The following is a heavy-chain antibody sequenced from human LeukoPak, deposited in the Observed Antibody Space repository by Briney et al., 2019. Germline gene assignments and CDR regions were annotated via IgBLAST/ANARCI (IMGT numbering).Heavy chain of an antibody. CDR1: GYTFTGYY. V-gene: IGHV1-2*02. Sequence: ASVKVSCKASGYTFTGYYMHWVRQAPGQGLEWMGWINPNSGGTNYAQKFQGRVTMTRDTSISTAYMELSRLRSDDTAVYYCARGGSVVPAARWYYYYGMDVWGQGTTVTVSS. CDR3: ARGGSVVPAARWYYYYGMDV. D-gene: IGHD2-2*01. J-gene: IGHJ6*02. CDR2: INPNSGGT.